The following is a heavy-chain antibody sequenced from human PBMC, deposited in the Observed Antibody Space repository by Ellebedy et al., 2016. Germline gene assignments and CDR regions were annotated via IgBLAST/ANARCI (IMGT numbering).Heavy chain of an antibody. CDR2: INSASTSS. D-gene: IGHD3-3*01. CDR3: ARSVEYHFDH. CDR1: GFTFRVYS. Sequence: GGSLRLSCAASGFTFRVYSMNWVRQAPGKGLEWVSYINSASTSSYYADSVKGRFTISRGNAKNSVYLQLNSLRAEDTGVYYCARSVEYHFDHWGQGILVTVSS. V-gene: IGHV3-48*04. J-gene: IGHJ4*02.